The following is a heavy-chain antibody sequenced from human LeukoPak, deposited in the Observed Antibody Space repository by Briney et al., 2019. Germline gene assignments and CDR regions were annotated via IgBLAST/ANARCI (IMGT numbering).Heavy chain of an antibody. CDR3: AKKQGGNYPLDY. D-gene: IGHD3-3*01. CDR1: GFTFSSYA. V-gene: IGHV3-23*01. J-gene: IGHJ4*02. CDR2: ISGGGSTI. Sequence: PGGSLRLSCPASGFTFSSYAMGWVRQAPGKGLDWVSVISGGGSTIYYADSVKGRFTISRDNSKNTLYRQMDNLRAEDTAVYYCAKKQGGNYPLDYWGQGTLVTVSS.